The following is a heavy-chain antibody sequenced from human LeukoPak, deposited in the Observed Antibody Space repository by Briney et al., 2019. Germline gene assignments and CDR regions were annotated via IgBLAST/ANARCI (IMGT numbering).Heavy chain of an antibody. CDR2: IYSTGST. CDR3: ARRSVVTAINFDTFDI. V-gene: IGHV4-59*08. J-gene: IGHJ3*02. CDR1: GGSISSYY. D-gene: IGHD2-21*02. Sequence: SETLSLTCTVSGGSISSYYWNWIRQLPGMGLEWIGYIYSTGSTNYNPSLRGRVIISLDTSKNQFSLELSSVTAADTALYYCARRSVVTAINFDTFDIWGQGTMVAVSS.